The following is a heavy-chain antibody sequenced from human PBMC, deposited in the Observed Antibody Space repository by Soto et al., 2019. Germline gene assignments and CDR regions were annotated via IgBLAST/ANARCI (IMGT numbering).Heavy chain of an antibody. CDR3: ARDDILTGYRYYGMEV. D-gene: IGHD3-9*01. Sequence: ASVKVSCKASGYTFTGYYMHWVRQAPGQGLEWMGWINPNSGGTNYAQKFQGWVTMTRDTSISTAYMELSRLRSDDTAVYYCARDDILTGYRYYGMEVWGKGTTVTVSS. J-gene: IGHJ6*04. CDR2: INPNSGGT. CDR1: GYTFTGYY. V-gene: IGHV1-2*04.